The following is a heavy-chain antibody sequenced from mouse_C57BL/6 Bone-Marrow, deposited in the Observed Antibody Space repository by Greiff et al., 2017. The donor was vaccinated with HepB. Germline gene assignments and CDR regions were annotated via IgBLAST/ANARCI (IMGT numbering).Heavy chain of an antibody. V-gene: IGHV3-6*01. J-gene: IGHJ4*01. CDR1: GYSITSGYY. CDR2: ISYDGSN. Sequence: EVKLLESGPGLVKPSQSLSLTCSVTGYSITSGYYWNWIRQFPGNKLEWMGYISYDGSNNYNPSLKNRISITRDTSKNQFFLKLNSVTTEDTATYYCANNYYGSPYYAMDYWGQGTSVTVSS. CDR3: ANNYYGSPYYAMDY. D-gene: IGHD1-1*01.